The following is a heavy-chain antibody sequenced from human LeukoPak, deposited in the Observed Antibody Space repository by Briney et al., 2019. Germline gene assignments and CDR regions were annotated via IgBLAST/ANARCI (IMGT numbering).Heavy chain of an antibody. D-gene: IGHD6-19*01. CDR2: IYYSGRT. J-gene: IGHJ6*02. CDR1: GGSISSYY. V-gene: IGHV4-59*01. Sequence: ETLSLTCTVSGGSISSYYWSWIRQPPGKGLEWIGYIYYSGRTNYNPSLKSRVTISVDTSKNQFSLKLSSVTAADTAVYYCARDKWAVAGNYYYYGMDVWGRGTTVTVSS. CDR3: ARDKWAVAGNYYYYGMDV.